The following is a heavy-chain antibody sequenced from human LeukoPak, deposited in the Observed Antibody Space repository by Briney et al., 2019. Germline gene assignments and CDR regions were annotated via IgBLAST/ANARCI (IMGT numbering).Heavy chain of an antibody. D-gene: IGHD4-23*01. V-gene: IGHV4-59*01. J-gene: IGHJ5*02. CDR1: GGSISSYY. CDR2: IYYSGST. CDR3: ARDRHYGGNFWWFDP. Sequence: SETLSLTCTVSGGSISSYYWSWIRQPPGKGLEWIGYIYYSGSTNYNPSLKSRVTISVDTSKNQFSLKLSSVTAADTAVYYCARDRHYGGNFWWFDPGGQGTLVTVSS.